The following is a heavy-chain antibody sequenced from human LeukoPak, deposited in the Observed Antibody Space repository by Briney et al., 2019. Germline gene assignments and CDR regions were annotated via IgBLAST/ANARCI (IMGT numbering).Heavy chain of an antibody. CDR3: ARGHLGYSSGSDN. V-gene: IGHV4-39*07. Sequence: SETLSLTCTVSGGSISSSSYYWGWIRQPPGKGLEWIGSIYYSGSTYYNPSLKSRVTISVDTSKNQFSLKLSSVTAADTAVYYCARGHLGYSSGSDNWGQGTLVTVSS. D-gene: IGHD6-19*01. CDR2: IYYSGST. J-gene: IGHJ4*02. CDR1: GGSISSSSYY.